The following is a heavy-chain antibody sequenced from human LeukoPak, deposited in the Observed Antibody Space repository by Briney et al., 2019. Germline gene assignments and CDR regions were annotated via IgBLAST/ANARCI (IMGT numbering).Heavy chain of an antibody. V-gene: IGHV4-39*01. CDR3: ARSFSGNYHTDY. CDR1: GDSIYSSSYY. D-gene: IGHD4-23*01. J-gene: IGHJ4*02. Sequence: SETLSLTCTVSGDSIYSSSYYWGWIRQPPGKGLEWVASLYYSGNTYYNPSLKSRVTISVDTSKNRFSLRLNSVTAADTAVYYCARSFSGNYHTDYWGQGTLVTVSS. CDR2: LYYSGNT.